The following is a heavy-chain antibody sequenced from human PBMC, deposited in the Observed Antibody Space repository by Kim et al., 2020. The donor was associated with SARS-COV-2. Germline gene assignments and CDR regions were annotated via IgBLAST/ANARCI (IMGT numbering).Heavy chain of an antibody. CDR2: ISGSGGST. CDR3: ATENGPGFGELGRGFDY. CDR1: GFTFSSYA. J-gene: IGHJ4*02. D-gene: IGHD3-10*01. V-gene: IGHV3-23*01. Sequence: GGSLRLSCAASGFTFSSYAMSWVRQAPGKGLEWVSAISGSGGSTYYADSVKGRFTISRDNSKNTLYLQMNSLRAEDTAVYYCATENGPGFGELGRGFDYWGQGTLVTVSS.